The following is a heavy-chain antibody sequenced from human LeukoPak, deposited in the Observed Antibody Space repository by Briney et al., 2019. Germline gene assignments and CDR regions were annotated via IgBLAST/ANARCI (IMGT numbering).Heavy chain of an antibody. J-gene: IGHJ4*02. CDR1: GFTFDDYG. V-gene: IGHV3-20*04. CDR3: VRSRSYYFDY. CDR2: IDWSGGRT. Sequence: GGSLRLSCAASGFTFDDYGMTWVRQDPGRRLEWVSTIDWSGGRTSYADSVKGRFTISRDNAKNSLYLQMNSLRAEDTALYFCVRSRSYYFDYWGQGTLVTVSS. D-gene: IGHD1-26*01.